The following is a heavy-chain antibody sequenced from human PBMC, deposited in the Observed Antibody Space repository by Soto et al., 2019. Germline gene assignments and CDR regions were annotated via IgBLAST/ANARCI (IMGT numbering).Heavy chain of an antibody. J-gene: IGHJ5*02. CDR3: APQYLVFDR. V-gene: IGHV3-30*03. CDR1: GFTFTNYC. D-gene: IGHD2-2*01. Sequence: GGSLRLSCAASGFTFTNYCMHWVRQAPGKGLEWVALISYDGSNKYYADSVKGRFTISRDNSKNTLYLQINSLRPEDTAVYYCAPQYLVFDRWGQGTRVTVSS. CDR2: ISYDGSNK.